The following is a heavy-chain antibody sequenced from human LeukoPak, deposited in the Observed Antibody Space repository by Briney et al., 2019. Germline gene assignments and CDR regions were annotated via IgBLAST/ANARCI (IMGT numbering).Heavy chain of an antibody. Sequence: SETLSLTCTVSGGSVSSGSYYWSWIRQPPGTGLEWLGYIYYSGSTNYNPSLKSRVTISVDTSKNQFSLKLSSVTAADTAVYYCAREEVLWFGETLEDWFDPWGQGTLVTVSS. J-gene: IGHJ5*02. V-gene: IGHV4-61*01. CDR2: IYYSGST. D-gene: IGHD3-10*01. CDR3: AREEVLWFGETLEDWFDP. CDR1: GGSVSSGSYY.